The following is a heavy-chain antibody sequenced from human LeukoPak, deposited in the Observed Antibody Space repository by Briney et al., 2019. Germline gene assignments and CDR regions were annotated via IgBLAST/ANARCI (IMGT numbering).Heavy chain of an antibody. D-gene: IGHD6-19*01. J-gene: IGHJ4*02. CDR2: ILYDGSNK. Sequence: PGGSLRLSCAASGFTFSSYPMHWVRQAPGKGLEWVAVILYDGSNKYYADSVKGRFTISRDNSKNTLYLQMNSLRAEDTAVYYCARAQRWLGNFDYWGQGTLVTVSS. CDR3: ARAQRWLGNFDY. V-gene: IGHV3-30*04. CDR1: GFTFSSYP.